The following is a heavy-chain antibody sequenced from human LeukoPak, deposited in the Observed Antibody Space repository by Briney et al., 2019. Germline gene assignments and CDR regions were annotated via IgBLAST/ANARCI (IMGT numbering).Heavy chain of an antibody. Sequence: PGGSLRLSCAASGFTFSNYAMSWVRQAPGKGLEWVSTISGSGGSTYYADSVKGRFTISRDNSKNTLYLQMNSLRAEDTAVYYCAKPPYDYVWGSFDYWGQGTLVTVSP. V-gene: IGHV3-23*01. CDR2: ISGSGGST. CDR1: GFTFSNYA. J-gene: IGHJ4*02. CDR3: AKPPYDYVWGSFDY. D-gene: IGHD3-16*01.